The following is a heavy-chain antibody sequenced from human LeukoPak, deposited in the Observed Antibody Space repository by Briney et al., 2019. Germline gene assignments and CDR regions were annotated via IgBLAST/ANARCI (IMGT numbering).Heavy chain of an antibody. D-gene: IGHD6-19*01. CDR1: GGSISSYY. J-gene: IGHJ4*02. CDR2: IYYSGST. V-gene: IGHV4-59*08. Sequence: SETLSLTCTVSGGSISSYYWSWIRQPPGKGLEWIGYIYYSGSTNYNPSLKSRVTISVDTSKNQFSLKLSSVTAADTAVYYCARLLAVGIDYWGQGTLVTVSS. CDR3: ARLLAVGIDY.